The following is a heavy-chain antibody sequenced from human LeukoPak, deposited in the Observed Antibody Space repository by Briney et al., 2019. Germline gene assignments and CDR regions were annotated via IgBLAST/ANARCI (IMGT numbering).Heavy chain of an antibody. CDR3: ARSSYGSPVDP. CDR2: INGDGTST. J-gene: IGHJ5*02. D-gene: IGHD4-17*01. V-gene: IGHV3-74*03. Sequence: GGSLRLSCAASGFTFSSYWMHWVRQAPGKGLVWVSRINGDGTSTTYADSVKGRFTISRDNSKNTLYLQMNSLRAEDTAVYYCARSSYGSPVDPWGQGTLVTVSS. CDR1: GFTFSSYW.